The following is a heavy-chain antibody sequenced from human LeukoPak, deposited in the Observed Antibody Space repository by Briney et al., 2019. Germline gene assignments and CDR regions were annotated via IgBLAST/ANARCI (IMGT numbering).Heavy chain of an antibody. V-gene: IGHV1-69*05. D-gene: IGHD1-26*01. J-gene: IGHJ6*03. Sequence: ASVKVSCKASGGTFSSYAISWVRQAPGQGLEWMGGITPIFGTANYAQKFQGRVTITTDESTSTAYMELSSLRSEDTAVCYCARGMVGEHYYYYYYMDVWGKGTTVTVSS. CDR1: GGTFSSYA. CDR3: ARGMVGEHYYYYYYMDV. CDR2: ITPIFGTA.